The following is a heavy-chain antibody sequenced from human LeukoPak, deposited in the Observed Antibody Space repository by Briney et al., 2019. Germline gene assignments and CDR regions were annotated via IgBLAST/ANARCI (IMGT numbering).Heavy chain of an antibody. V-gene: IGHV3-11*04. CDR3: ARESRQWLVLGGVDY. CDR2: MSSSGTTI. Sequence: PGGSLRLSCAASGFTFNDYYMSWIRQAPGKGLEWVSYMSSSGTTIYYADSVKGRFTISRDNAKNSLYLQMNSLRAEDTAVYYCARESRQWLVLGGVDYWGQGTLVTVSS. D-gene: IGHD6-19*01. CDR1: GFTFNDYY. J-gene: IGHJ4*02.